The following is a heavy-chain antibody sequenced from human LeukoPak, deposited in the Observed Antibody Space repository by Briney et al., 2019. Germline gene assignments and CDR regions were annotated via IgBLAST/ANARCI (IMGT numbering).Heavy chain of an antibody. CDR1: GFTFSTYA. CDR2: ISFDGTNK. D-gene: IGHD1-26*01. V-gene: IGHV3-30*04. Sequence: GGSLRLSCAASGFTFSTYAMHWVRQAPGKGLEWVAVISFDGTNKYYADPVKGRFTISRDNSENTLYLQVNSLRAEDTAVYYCAREGSSGSSFRWFDPWGQGTLVTVCS. J-gene: IGHJ5*02. CDR3: AREGSSGSSFRWFDP.